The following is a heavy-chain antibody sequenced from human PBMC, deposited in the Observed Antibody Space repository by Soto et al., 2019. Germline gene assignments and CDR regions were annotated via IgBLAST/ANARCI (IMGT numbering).Heavy chain of an antibody. D-gene: IGHD2-2*01. J-gene: IGHJ6*02. V-gene: IGHV3-30*18. Sequence: GGSLRLSCAASGFPFSNYGMHWVRQTPGKGLEWVAVISYDGSKEYYGDSVKGRFTISRDNSKNTLYLQMNSLRAEDTAAYYCAKGQGYCISSSCYYYYYGMDVWGQGTTVTVSS. CDR1: GFPFSNYG. CDR3: AKGQGYCISSSCYYYYYGMDV. CDR2: ISYDGSKE.